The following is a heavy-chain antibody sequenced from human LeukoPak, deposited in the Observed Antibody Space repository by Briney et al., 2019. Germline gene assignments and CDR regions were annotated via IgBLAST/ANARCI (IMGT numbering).Heavy chain of an antibody. V-gene: IGHV3-9*01. CDR1: GFTFDDYA. D-gene: IGHD2-2*01. Sequence: GGSLRLSCAASGFTFDDYAMHWVRQAPGKGLEWVSGISWNSGSIGYADSVKGRFTISRDNSKNTLYLQMNSLRAEDTAVYYCAKDSGCSSTSCYLPLQFDYWGQGTLVTVSS. CDR2: ISWNSGSI. CDR3: AKDSGCSSTSCYLPLQFDY. J-gene: IGHJ4*02.